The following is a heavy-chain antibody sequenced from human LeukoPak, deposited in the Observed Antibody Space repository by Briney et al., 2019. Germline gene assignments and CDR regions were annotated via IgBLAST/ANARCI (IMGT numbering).Heavy chain of an antibody. Sequence: ASVKVSCKTSGYTFSVYFIHWIRQAPGQGHEWMGRINPNTGGTNYAQKSQGRVTMTSDSSIRSAYMDLSRLSLDDSAVYYCALGGSSDLEWLVDYFDHWGQGSLVLVSS. D-gene: IGHD3-3*01. CDR3: ALGGSSDLEWLVDYFDH. CDR2: INPNTGGT. CDR1: GYTFSVYF. J-gene: IGHJ4*02. V-gene: IGHV1-2*06.